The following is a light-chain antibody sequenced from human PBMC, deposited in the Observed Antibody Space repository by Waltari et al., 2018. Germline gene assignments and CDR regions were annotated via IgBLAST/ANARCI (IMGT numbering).Light chain of an antibody. CDR3: NSYAGSSSWV. Sequence: QAALTQPASVSGSPGQSITTSCTGTSSDMGSYNSAPCYQRHPGKAPKLMIYDVSERPSGVSKRFSGSKSGNTASLTISGLQAEDEADYYCNSYAGSSSWVFGGWTKLTVL. CDR1: SSDMGSYNS. J-gene: IGLJ3*02. V-gene: IGLV2-14*01. CDR2: DVS.